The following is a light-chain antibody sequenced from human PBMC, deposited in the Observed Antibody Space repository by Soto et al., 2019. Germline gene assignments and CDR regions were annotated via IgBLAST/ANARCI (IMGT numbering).Light chain of an antibody. CDR3: KQYDSYPCT. V-gene: IGKV1-5*03. CDR2: QAS. J-gene: IGKJ2*02. Sequence: DIQMTQSPSTLSASVGDRVTSTCRASQSISSWLAWYHQKPGKAPNLLIYQASSLESGVPSRFSGTGSGTKFTLTINCLQSDDFATDHCKQYDSYPCTFGQGTKLDIK. CDR1: QSISSW.